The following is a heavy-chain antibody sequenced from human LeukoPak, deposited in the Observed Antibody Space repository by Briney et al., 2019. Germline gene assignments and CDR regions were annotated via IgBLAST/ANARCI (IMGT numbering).Heavy chain of an antibody. CDR3: AKDQSGYDVLTGYGFDY. CDR2: VSGSGDIT. V-gene: IGHV3-23*01. D-gene: IGHD3-9*01. CDR1: GFTFTKYA. J-gene: IGHJ4*02. Sequence: GGSLRLSCAASGFTFTKYAMTWVRQAPGKGLEWVSGVSGSGDITYYADSVKGRFTISRDNSKNTFYLQMNSLRVEDTAVYYCAKDQSGYDVLTGYGFDYWGQGTLVAVSS.